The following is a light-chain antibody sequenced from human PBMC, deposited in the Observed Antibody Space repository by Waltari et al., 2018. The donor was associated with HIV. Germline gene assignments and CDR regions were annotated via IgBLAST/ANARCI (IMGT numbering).Light chain of an antibody. J-gene: IGLJ3*02. CDR3: CSYAGSSIEV. CDR1: SSDAGSYNL. Sequence: QSALTQPASVSGSPGQSITISCTGTSSDAGSYNLVSWYQQHPGKAPKLMIYEVSKRPSGVSNRFSGSKSGNTASLTISGLQAEDEADYYCCSYAGSSIEVFGGGTKLTVL. CDR2: EVS. V-gene: IGLV2-23*02.